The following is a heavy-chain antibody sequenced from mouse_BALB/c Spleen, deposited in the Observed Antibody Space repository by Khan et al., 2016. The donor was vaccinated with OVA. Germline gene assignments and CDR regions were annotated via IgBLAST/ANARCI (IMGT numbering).Heavy chain of an antibody. Sequence: VQLKQSGPELMKPGASGKISCKASGYSFTTYYIHWVKQSHGKSLEWIGYIDPFSGDTTYNQKFKGMATLTVDKSSSTAYIHLSNLTSEDSAVYYCTRHGYVVWFTYWGQGTLVTVSA. V-gene: IGHV1S135*01. CDR3: TRHGYVVWFTY. D-gene: IGHD2-2*01. J-gene: IGHJ3*01. CDR1: GYSFTTYY. CDR2: IDPFSGDT.